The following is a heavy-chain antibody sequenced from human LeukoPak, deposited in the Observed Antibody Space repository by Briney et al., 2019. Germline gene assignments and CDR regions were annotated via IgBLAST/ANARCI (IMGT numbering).Heavy chain of an antibody. CDR2: IYYSGGT. V-gene: IGHV4-59*01. CDR1: GGSISSYY. J-gene: IGHJ4*02. Sequence: SETLSLTCTVSGGSISSYYWSWIRQPPGKGLEWIGYIYYSGGTNYNPSLKSRVTISVDTSKNQFSLKLSSVTAADTAVYYCARLHDYGDEGYFDYWGQGILVTVSS. D-gene: IGHD4-17*01. CDR3: ARLHDYGDEGYFDY.